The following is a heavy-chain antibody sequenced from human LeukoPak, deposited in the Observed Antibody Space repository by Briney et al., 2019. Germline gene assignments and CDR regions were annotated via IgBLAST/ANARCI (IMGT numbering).Heavy chain of an antibody. CDR2: IKEDGSEK. CDR1: GFAFNFYW. V-gene: IGHV3-7*05. D-gene: IGHD3-10*01. J-gene: IGHJ4*02. CDR3: AGGGHYYFDY. Sequence: GGSLRLSCAASGFAFNFYWMTWVRQAPGKGLEWVANIKEDGSEKYYVDSVKGRFTISRDNAKNSLYLQMNSLRAEDTAMYYCAGGGHYYFDYWGQGTLVTVSS.